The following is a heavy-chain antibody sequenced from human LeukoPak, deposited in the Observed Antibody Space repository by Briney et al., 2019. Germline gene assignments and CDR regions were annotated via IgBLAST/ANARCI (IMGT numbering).Heavy chain of an antibody. CDR3: ARAYGSGSYLY. Sequence: SETLSLTCGVYGGSFSGYYWSWIRQPPGKGLEWIGEINHSGSTNYNPSLKSRVTISVDTSKNQFSLKLSSVTAADTAVYYCARAYGSGSYLYWGQGTLVTVSS. V-gene: IGHV4-34*01. CDR1: GGSFSGYY. J-gene: IGHJ4*02. D-gene: IGHD3-10*01. CDR2: INHSGST.